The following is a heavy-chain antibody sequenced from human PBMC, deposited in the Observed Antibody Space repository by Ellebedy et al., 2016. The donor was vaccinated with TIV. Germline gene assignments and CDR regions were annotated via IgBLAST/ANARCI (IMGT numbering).Heavy chain of an antibody. Sequence: GESLKISXAASGFTFSTYAMRWVRQAPGTGLEWVAAISYDGNKIYYADPVKGRFTISRDNSKNTLYLQMNSLRIEDTAVYYCARGGDTAETYYYYMDVWGKGTTVTVSS. D-gene: IGHD5-18*01. CDR3: ARGGDTAETYYYYMDV. CDR2: ISYDGNKI. J-gene: IGHJ6*03. CDR1: GFTFSTYA. V-gene: IGHV3-30-3*01.